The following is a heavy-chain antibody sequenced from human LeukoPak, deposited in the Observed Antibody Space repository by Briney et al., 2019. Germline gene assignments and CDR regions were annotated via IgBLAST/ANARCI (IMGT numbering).Heavy chain of an antibody. CDR1: GXTFSTYN. J-gene: IGHJ4*02. D-gene: IGHD3-16*01. Sequence: GGSLRLSCAASGXTFSTYNMNWVRXAPGKGLEWLSYISSGSSTIYYADSVEGRFTISRDNAKNSLYLQMNSLRDEDTAVYYCARGETARVDYWGQGILVTVSS. V-gene: IGHV3-48*02. CDR3: ARGETARVDY. CDR2: ISSGSSTI.